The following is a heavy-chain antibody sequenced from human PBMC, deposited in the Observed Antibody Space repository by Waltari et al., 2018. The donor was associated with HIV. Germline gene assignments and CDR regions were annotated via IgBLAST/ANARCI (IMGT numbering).Heavy chain of an antibody. Sequence: EVQLVESGGGLVQPGGSLRLSCAASGFTFSSYWMHRVRQAPGKGLVWVSRINSDGSSTSYADSVKGRFTISRDNAKNTLYLQMNSLRAEDTAVYYCARENGLATQFDYWGQGTLVTVSS. J-gene: IGHJ4*02. CDR1: GFTFSSYW. CDR2: INSDGSST. V-gene: IGHV3-74*01. D-gene: IGHD6-19*01. CDR3: ARENGLATQFDY.